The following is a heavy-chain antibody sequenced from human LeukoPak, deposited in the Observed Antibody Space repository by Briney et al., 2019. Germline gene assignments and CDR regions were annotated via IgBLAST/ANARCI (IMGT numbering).Heavy chain of an antibody. D-gene: IGHD6-6*01. J-gene: IGHJ4*02. CDR1: GASISSGNHY. V-gene: IGHV4-61*02. CDR2: IYTSGST. CDR3: ARAMSIAARLQTIFDY. Sequence: SETLSLTCSVSGASISSGNHYWNWVRQPAGKGLEWIGRIYTSGSTSYKPSVKSRVTISVDTSKNQFSLNLTSVTAADTAVYYCARAMSIAARLQTIFDYWGQGTLVTVSS.